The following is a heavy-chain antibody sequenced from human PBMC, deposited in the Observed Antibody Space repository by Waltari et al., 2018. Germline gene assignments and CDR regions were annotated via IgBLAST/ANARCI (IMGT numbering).Heavy chain of an antibody. CDR3: ARERPGGVATKRSAFDI. CDR1: GYTFTSYG. CDR2: ISAYNGNT. V-gene: IGHV1-18*01. Sequence: QVQLVQSGAEVKKPGASVKVSCKASGYTFTSYGISWVRQAPGQGLEWMGWISAYNGNTNYAQKLQGRVTMTTDTSTSTAYMELRSLRSDDTAVYYCARERPGGVATKRSAFDIWGQGTMVTVSS. D-gene: IGHD5-12*01. J-gene: IGHJ3*02.